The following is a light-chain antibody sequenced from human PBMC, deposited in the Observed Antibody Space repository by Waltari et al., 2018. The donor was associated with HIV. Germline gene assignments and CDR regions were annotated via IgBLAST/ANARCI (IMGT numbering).Light chain of an antibody. CDR1: STDLGLYNL. V-gene: IGLV2-23*02. CDR2: EVN. J-gene: IGLJ1*01. CDR3: CSYAGDSNYV. Sequence: QSALNHPASVSGSLGQSISISCTGRSTDLGLYNLVYWYQVSPGKAPKLIIHEVNKRPSGVSDRFSGSKSGKTASLTISGLQTEDEADYYCCSYAGDSNYVFGTGTKVTVL.